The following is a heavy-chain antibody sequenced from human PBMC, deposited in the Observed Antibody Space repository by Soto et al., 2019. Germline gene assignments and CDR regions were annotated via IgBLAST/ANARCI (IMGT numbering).Heavy chain of an antibody. J-gene: IGHJ4*02. CDR2: IRNDGSNI. V-gene: IGHV3-33*01. CDR1: ETIFSGYG. CDR3: ARDGVGTTAYFGYLDY. Sequence: PGGSLRLSCAASETIFSGYGMHWVRQAPGKGLEWVAVIRNDGSNIYYADSVRGRFTISRDNSKNTLDLQMDSLRAEDTAVYYCARDGVGTTAYFGYLDYWGQGALLTVSS. D-gene: IGHD3-3*01.